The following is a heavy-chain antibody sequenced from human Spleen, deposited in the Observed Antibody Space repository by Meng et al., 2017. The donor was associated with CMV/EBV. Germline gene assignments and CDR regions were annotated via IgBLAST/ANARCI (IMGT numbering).Heavy chain of an antibody. V-gene: IGHV1-2*02. CDR1: GYTFTGYY. CDR2: INPNSGGT. D-gene: IGHD2-15*01. Sequence: ASVKVSCKPSGYTFTGYYMHWVRQAPGQGLEWMGWINPNSGGTNYAQNFQGRVTMTRDTSISTAYMELSRLRSDDTAVYYCARAYCSGGSCPLGGRGYYYGDAFDIWGQGTMVTVSS. CDR3: ARAYCSGGSCPLGGRGYYYGDAFDI. J-gene: IGHJ3*02.